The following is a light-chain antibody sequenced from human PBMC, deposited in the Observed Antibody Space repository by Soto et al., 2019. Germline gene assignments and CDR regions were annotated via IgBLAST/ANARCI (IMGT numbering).Light chain of an antibody. V-gene: IGKV1-5*01. J-gene: IGKJ1*01. CDR2: DAS. Sequence: DIQMTQSPSSLSASVGNRVTITCRASQSISTYLNWYQKKPGKAPKLLIYDASSLESGVPSRFSGSGSGTEFTLTISSLQPDDFATYYCQQYNSSPTFGQGTKVDI. CDR1: QSISTY. CDR3: QQYNSSPT.